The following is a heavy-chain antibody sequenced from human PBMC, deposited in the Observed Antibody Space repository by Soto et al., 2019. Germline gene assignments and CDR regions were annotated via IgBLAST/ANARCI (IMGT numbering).Heavy chain of an antibody. V-gene: IGHV3-15*07. CDR2: MKSIADGVTA. J-gene: IGHJ4*02. CDR1: GLTFKNAW. CDR3: SPWFHDFDY. D-gene: IGHD3-10*01. Sequence: EVQLVESGGGLVKPGGSLKLSCVASGLTFKNAWMNWVRQAPGKGLEWVGRMKSIADGVTADFAARVKGRFTISRADSQNTLYLQINSLRVEDTAVYYCSPWFHDFDYWGQGTLVTVS.